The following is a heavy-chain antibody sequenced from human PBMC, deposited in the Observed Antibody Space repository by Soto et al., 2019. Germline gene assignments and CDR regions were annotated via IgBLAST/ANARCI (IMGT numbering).Heavy chain of an antibody. CDR3: AREVVQQWLVLLDY. CDR2: IKQDGSEK. V-gene: IGHV3-7*01. J-gene: IGHJ4*02. Sequence: GGSLRLSCAASGFTFSSYWMSWVRQAPGKGLEWVANIKQDGSEKYYVDSVKGRFTISRDNAKNSLYLQMNSLRAEDTAVYYCAREVVQQWLVLLDYWGQGTLVTVSS. D-gene: IGHD6-19*01. CDR1: GFTFSSYW.